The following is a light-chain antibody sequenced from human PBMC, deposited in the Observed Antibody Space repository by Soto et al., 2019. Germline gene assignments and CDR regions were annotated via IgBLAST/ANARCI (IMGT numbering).Light chain of an antibody. CDR2: DAS. J-gene: IGKJ2*01. CDR3: QQRTNWPPMYT. Sequence: EIVLTQSPATLSLSPGERATLSCRASQSVSNYLAWYQQKPGQAPRLLIYDASKRATDIPARFSGSGSGTAFTLTISSLEPEDFAVYYCQQRTNWPPMYTFGQGTRVEI. V-gene: IGKV3-11*01. CDR1: QSVSNY.